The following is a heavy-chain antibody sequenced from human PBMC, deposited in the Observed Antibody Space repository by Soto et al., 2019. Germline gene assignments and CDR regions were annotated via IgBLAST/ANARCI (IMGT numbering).Heavy chain of an antibody. D-gene: IGHD6-6*01. Sequence: QVQLVQSGAEVKKPGASVQVSCKASGYTFTGYFLHWVRQAPGQGLEYMGWINPNSGDTHYSQKFPGRVTMTRDTSISTAYMELSRLTSDDTAVYYCARSLSSIGGRPYYWGKGTLVTVSS. CDR3: ARSLSSIGGRPYY. V-gene: IGHV1-2*02. J-gene: IGHJ4*02. CDR1: GYTFTGYF. CDR2: INPNSGDT.